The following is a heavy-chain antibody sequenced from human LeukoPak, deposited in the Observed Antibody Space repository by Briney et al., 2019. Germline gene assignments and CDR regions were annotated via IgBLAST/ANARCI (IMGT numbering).Heavy chain of an antibody. D-gene: IGHD3-22*01. J-gene: IGHJ6*03. CDR3: ARDPHYYDGNLYLFDMDV. CDR1: GGSISSGSYY. Sequence: SETLSLTCTVSGGSISSGSYYWSWIRQPAGKGLEWIGRIYTSGSTNYNPSLKSRVTISVDTSKNQLSLKLSSVTAADTPVYYCARDPHYYDGNLYLFDMDVWGKGTTVTVSS. CDR2: IYTSGST. V-gene: IGHV4-61*02.